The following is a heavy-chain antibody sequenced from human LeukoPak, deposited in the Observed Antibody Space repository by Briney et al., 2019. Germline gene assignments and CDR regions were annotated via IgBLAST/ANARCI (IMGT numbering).Heavy chain of an antibody. CDR3: ARVPDSSGYYSYYWYFDL. J-gene: IGHJ2*01. V-gene: IGHV4-38-2*02. Sequence: PSETLSLTCTVSGYSISSGYYWGWIRQPPGKGLEWIGSIYHSGSAYYNPSLKSRVTISVDTSKNQFSLKLSSVTAADTAVYYCARVPDSSGYYSYYWYFDLWGRGTLVTVSS. CDR2: IYHSGSA. CDR1: GYSISSGYY. D-gene: IGHD3-22*01.